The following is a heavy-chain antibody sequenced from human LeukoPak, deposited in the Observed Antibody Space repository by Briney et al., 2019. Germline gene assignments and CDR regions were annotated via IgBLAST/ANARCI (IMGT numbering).Heavy chain of an antibody. CDR2: IYYSGST. CDR1: GGSISSSSYY. Sequence: SETLSLTCTVSGGSISSSSYYWGWIRQPPGKGLEWIGSIYYSGSTYYNPSLKSRVTISVDTSKNQFSLKLSSVTAADTAMYYCVRDPTPGAFDIWGQGTMVTVSS. V-gene: IGHV4-39*07. J-gene: IGHJ3*02. CDR3: VRDPTPGAFDI.